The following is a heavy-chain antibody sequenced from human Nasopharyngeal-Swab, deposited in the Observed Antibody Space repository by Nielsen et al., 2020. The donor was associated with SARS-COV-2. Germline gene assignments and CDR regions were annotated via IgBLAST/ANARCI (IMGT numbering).Heavy chain of an antibody. J-gene: IGHJ4*02. CDR3: AGGDDSLANSYY. CDR2: IIPIFGTS. V-gene: IGHV1-69*13. D-gene: IGHD3-22*01. CDR1: GGTYSIYA. Sequence: SVKVSCKASGGTYSIYAISWVRQAPGHGPEWMGGIIPIFGTSNYAQKFQGRVTITADEFMSTAYMELSSLRSVDTAVYYCAGGDDSLANSYYWGQGTLVTVSS.